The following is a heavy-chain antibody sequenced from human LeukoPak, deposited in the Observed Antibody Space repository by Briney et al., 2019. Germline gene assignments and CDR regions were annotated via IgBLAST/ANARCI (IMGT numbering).Heavy chain of an antibody. CDR3: ARVKGGLHSSSSFDY. CDR2: INTNSGGT. D-gene: IGHD6-6*01. V-gene: IGHV1-2*02. Sequence: ASVKVSCKASGYTFTGYYMHWVRQAPGQGLEWMGWINTNSGGTNYAQKFQGRVTMTRDMSTSTVYMELSSLRSEDTAVYYCARVKGGLHSSSSFDYWGQGTLVTVSS. J-gene: IGHJ4*02. CDR1: GYTFTGYY.